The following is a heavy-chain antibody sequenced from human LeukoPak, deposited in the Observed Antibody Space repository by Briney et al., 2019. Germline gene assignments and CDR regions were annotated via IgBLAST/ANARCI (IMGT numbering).Heavy chain of an antibody. V-gene: IGHV3-23*01. CDR2: ISGSGGST. Sequence: GGSLRLSCAASGLSFSSFAMSWVRQGPARGLEWVSAISGSGGSTYYADSVKGRFTISRDNSKNTLYLQMNSLRAEDTAVYYCAKGMVRGVIITLPDYWGQGTLVTVSS. CDR1: GLSFSSFA. J-gene: IGHJ4*02. CDR3: AKGMVRGVIITLPDY. D-gene: IGHD3-10*01.